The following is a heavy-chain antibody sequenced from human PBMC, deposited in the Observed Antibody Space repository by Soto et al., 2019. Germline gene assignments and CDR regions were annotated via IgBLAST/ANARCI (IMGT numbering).Heavy chain of an antibody. J-gene: IGHJ5*02. CDR1: GGSISSYY. CDR2: AYYTGST. Sequence: SETLSLTCTVSGGSISSYYWSWVRQAPGKGLEWIGYAYYTGSTNYNPSLKSRVPMSVDTSKNQFSLNLNSVTAADTAVYYCARTYCSGGSCYPGGNWFDPWGQGTLVTVSS. D-gene: IGHD2-15*01. CDR3: ARTYCSGGSCYPGGNWFDP. V-gene: IGHV4-59*01.